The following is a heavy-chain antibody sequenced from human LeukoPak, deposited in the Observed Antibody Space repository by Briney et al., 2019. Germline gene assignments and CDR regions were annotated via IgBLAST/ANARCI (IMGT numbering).Heavy chain of an antibody. CDR3: ARVRPLQYSSSPYFDY. CDR2: INPNSGGT. V-gene: IGHV1-2*02. D-gene: IGHD6-6*01. CDR1: GYTFTGYY. Sequence: ASVKVSCKASGYTFTGYYMHWVRQAPGQGLEWMGWINPNSGGTNYAQKFQGRVTMTRDTSISTAYMELSRLRSDDTAVYYCARVRPLQYSSSPYFDYWGQGTLVTVSS. J-gene: IGHJ4*02.